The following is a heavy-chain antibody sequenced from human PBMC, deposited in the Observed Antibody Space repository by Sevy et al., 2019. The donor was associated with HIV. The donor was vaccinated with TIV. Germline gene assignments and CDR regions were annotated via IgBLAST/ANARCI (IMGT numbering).Heavy chain of an antibody. J-gene: IGHJ4*02. D-gene: IGHD4-17*01. V-gene: IGHV1-2*02. CDR3: ARGLSPVTRFDY. Sequence: ASVKVSCKASGYTFTGYYMHWVRQAPGQGLEWMGWINPNSGGTNYAQKFQGRVTMTRGTSISTAYMELSRLRSDDTAVYYCARGLSPVTRFDYWGQGTLVTVSS. CDR1: GYTFTGYY. CDR2: INPNSGGT.